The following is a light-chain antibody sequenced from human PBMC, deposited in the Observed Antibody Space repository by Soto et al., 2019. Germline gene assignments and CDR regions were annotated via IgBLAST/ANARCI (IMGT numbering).Light chain of an antibody. V-gene: IGKV3-20*01. J-gene: IGKJ5*01. CDR1: QSVSSSY. CDR3: QQYGIAPIT. Sequence: EIVLTQSPGTLSLSPGERATLSCRASQSVSSSYLAWYQQKPGQAPRLLIYGASSRATGIPDRFSGSGSGTDFTLTISRLEPEDFALYYCQQYGIAPITFGHGTRLEIK. CDR2: GAS.